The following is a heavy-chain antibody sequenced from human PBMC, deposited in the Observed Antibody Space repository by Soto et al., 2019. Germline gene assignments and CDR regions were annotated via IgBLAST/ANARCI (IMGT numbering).Heavy chain of an antibody. CDR3: ARDGIVVVVAATPAAFDI. CDR2: ISSSGSTI. D-gene: IGHD2-15*01. CDR1: GFTFSDYY. V-gene: IGHV3-11*01. Sequence: GSLRLSCAASGFTFSDYYMSWIRQAPGKGLEWVSYISSSGSTIYYADSVKGRFTISRDNAKNSLYLQMNSLRAEDTAVYYCARDGIVVVVAATPAAFDIWGQGTMVTVSS. J-gene: IGHJ3*02.